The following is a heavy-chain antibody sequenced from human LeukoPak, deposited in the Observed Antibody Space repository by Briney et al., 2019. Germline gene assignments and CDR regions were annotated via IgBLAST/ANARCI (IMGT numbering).Heavy chain of an antibody. Sequence: GGSLRLSCAASGFTFSSYAMSCVRQAPGKGLEWVSAISSSGGNTYYADSVKGRFTISRDNSKNTLYLQMNSLRAEDTAVYYCAKGGSDYDDHGYSFDYWGQGALVTVSS. J-gene: IGHJ4*02. CDR1: GFTFSSYA. D-gene: IGHD1-26*01. CDR2: ISSSGGNT. CDR3: AKGGSDYDDHGYSFDY. V-gene: IGHV3-23*01.